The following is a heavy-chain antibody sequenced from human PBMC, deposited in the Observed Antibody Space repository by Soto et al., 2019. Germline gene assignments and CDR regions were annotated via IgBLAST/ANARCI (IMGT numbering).Heavy chain of an antibody. Sequence: GGSLRLSCAASGFSFSNHAMSWVRQAPGKGLEWVSAISGSGGSTYYADSVKGRFTISRDNSKNTLYLQMNSLRAEDMAVYYCAKSLERDYYYYMDVWGKGTTVTVSS. J-gene: IGHJ6*03. V-gene: IGHV3-23*01. CDR2: ISGSGGST. D-gene: IGHD1-1*01. CDR1: GFSFSNHA. CDR3: AKSLERDYYYYMDV.